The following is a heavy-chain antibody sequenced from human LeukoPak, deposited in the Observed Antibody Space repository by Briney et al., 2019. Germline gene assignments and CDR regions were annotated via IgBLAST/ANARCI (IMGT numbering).Heavy chain of an antibody. V-gene: IGHV4-61*08. CDR2: IYYSGST. CDR1: GGSISSGDYY. Sequence: SETLSLTCTVSGGSISSGDYYWSWIRQPPGKGLEWIGYIYYSGSTNYNPSLKSRVTISVDTSKNQFSLKLSSVTAADTAVYYCARGQQWLVGYFDYWGQGTLVTVSS. J-gene: IGHJ4*02. D-gene: IGHD6-19*01. CDR3: ARGQQWLVGYFDY.